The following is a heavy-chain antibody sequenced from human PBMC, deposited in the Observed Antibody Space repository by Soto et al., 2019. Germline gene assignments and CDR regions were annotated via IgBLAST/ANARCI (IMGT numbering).Heavy chain of an antibody. J-gene: IGHJ6*03. V-gene: IGHV1-69*04. CDR2: IIPILGIA. D-gene: IGHD3-3*01. CDR1: GGTFSSYT. Sequence: ASVKVSCKASGGTFSSYTISWVRQAPGQGLEWMGRIIPILGIANYAQKFQGRVTITADKSTSTAYMELSSLRSEDTAVYYCARDFERYDFWSGPYYMDVWGKGTTVTVSS. CDR3: ARDFERYDFWSGPYYMDV.